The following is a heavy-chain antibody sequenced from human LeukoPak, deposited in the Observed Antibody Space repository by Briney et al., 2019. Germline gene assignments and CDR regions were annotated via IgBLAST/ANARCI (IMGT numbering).Heavy chain of an antibody. CDR3: ARDGTGTDAFDI. V-gene: IGHV1-18*04. Sequence: ASVKVSCKASGYIFTGYHIHWVRQAPGQGLEWMGWISAYNGNTNYAQKLQGRVTMTTDTSTSTAYMELRSLRSDDTAVYYCARDGTGTDAFDIWGQGTMVTVSS. CDR2: ISAYNGNT. J-gene: IGHJ3*02. D-gene: IGHD6-13*01. CDR1: GYIFTGYH.